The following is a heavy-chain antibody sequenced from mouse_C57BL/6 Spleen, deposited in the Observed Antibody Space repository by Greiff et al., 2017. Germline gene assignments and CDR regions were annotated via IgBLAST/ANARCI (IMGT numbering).Heavy chain of an antibody. CDR3: ARRGPDVNYFAY. D-gene: IGHD2-1*01. CDR1: GYSFTGYY. J-gene: IGHJ3*01. Sequence: VQLQQSGPELVKPGASVKISCKASGYSFTGYYMNWVKQSPEKSLEWIGEINPSTGGTTYNQKFKAKATLTVDKSSSTAYMQLKSLTSEDSAVYYCARRGPDVNYFAYWGQGTLVTVSA. CDR2: INPSTGGT. V-gene: IGHV1-42*01.